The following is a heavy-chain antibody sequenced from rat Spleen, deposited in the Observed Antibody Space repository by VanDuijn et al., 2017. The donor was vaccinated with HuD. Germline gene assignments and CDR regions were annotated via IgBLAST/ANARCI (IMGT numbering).Heavy chain of an antibody. CDR1: GFTFSDYN. Sequence: EVQLVESGGGLVQPGRSLKLSCAASGFTFSDYNMAWVRQAPKKGLEWVATISSDGSSTYYRDSVKGRLTISRDNAKSTLYLQMDSLRSEDTATYYCARQDSSYFLYNWFTYWGQGTLVTVSS. CDR2: ISSDGSST. CDR3: ARQDSSYFLYNWFTY. V-gene: IGHV5-7*01. D-gene: IGHD1-2*01. J-gene: IGHJ3*01.